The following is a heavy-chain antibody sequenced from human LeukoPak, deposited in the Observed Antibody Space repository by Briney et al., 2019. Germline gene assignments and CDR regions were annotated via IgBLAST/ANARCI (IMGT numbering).Heavy chain of an antibody. CDR1: GGSISSGGYY. CDR3: ASADYATAFDI. V-gene: IGHV4-31*03. CDR2: IYYSGST. Sequence: SQTLSLTCTVSGGSISSGGYYWSWIRQHPGKGLEWIGYIYYSGSTDYNPSLKSRFTMSVDTSKNQFSLKLSSVTAADTAVYYCASADYATAFDIWGQGTMVTVSS. D-gene: IGHD4-17*01. J-gene: IGHJ3*02.